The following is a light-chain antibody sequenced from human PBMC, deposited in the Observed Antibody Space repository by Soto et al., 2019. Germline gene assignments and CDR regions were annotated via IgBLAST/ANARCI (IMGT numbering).Light chain of an antibody. CDR3: QQRSNWPPWT. Sequence: IGMTQSPATLSVSPGERATLSCRASQSVSSNLAWYQQKPGQAPRLLIYDAFKRATGIPARFSGSGSGTDFTLTISSLEPEDSAVYYCQQRSNWPPWTFGQGTKVDIK. CDR1: QSVSSN. CDR2: DAF. V-gene: IGKV3-11*01. J-gene: IGKJ1*01.